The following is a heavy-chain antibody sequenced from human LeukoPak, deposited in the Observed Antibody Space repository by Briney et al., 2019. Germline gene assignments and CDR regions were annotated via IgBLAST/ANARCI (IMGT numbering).Heavy chain of an antibody. Sequence: PGGSLRLSCAASGFSFTNYWMGWVRQAPGKGLEYVGNIKQDGSETYYVDSLRGRFTISRDNAKNSLYLQMNSLRVEDTAVYYCVRDDRSDSGYYYDNYWGQGTLVTVSS. CDR3: VRDDRSDSGYYYDNY. V-gene: IGHV3-7*01. J-gene: IGHJ4*02. D-gene: IGHD3-16*01. CDR2: IKQDGSET. CDR1: GFSFTNYW.